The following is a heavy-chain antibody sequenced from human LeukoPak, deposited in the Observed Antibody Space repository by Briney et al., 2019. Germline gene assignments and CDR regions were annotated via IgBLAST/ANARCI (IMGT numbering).Heavy chain of an antibody. Sequence: SETLSLTCTVSGGSISGSSYYWGWIRQPPGKGLEWIGSIYYSGSTYYNPSLKSRVTISVDTSKNQFSLKLSSVTAADTAVYYCAREGAHYDSSGYIDYWGQGTLVTVSS. V-gene: IGHV4-39*07. CDR3: AREGAHYDSSGYIDY. CDR2: IYYSGST. D-gene: IGHD3-22*01. J-gene: IGHJ4*02. CDR1: GGSISGSSYY.